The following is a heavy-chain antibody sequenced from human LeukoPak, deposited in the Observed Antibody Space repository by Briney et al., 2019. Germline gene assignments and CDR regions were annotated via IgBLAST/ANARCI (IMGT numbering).Heavy chain of an antibody. D-gene: IGHD3-10*01. CDR3: AAGLNGENWFDP. CDR1: GYTLTQLS. J-gene: IGHJ5*02. CDR2: FDPEDGET. Sequence: ASVKVSSKVPGYTLTQLSMHCVRQAPGKGREWMGGFDPEDGETIYAQKFQGRVTMTEDTSTDTAYMELSSLRSEDTAVYYCAAGLNGENWFDPWGQGTLVTVSS. V-gene: IGHV1-24*01.